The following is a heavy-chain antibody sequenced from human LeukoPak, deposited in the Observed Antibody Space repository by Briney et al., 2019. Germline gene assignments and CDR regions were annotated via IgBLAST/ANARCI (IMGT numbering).Heavy chain of an antibody. CDR3: ARGRRRQGVYGMDV. J-gene: IGHJ6*02. CDR2: INHSGST. V-gene: IGHV4-30-2*01. Sequence: SETLSLTCAVSGGSISSGGYSWSWIRQPPGKGLEWIGEINHSGSTNYNPSLKSRVTISVDTSKNQFSLKLSSVTAADTAVYYCARGRRRQGVYGMDVWGQGTTVTVSS. CDR1: GGSISSGGYS.